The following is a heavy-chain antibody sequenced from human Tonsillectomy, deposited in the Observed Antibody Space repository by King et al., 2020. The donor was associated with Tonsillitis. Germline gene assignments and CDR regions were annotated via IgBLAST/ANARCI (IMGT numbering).Heavy chain of an antibody. CDR1: GFIFDDYA. CDR3: AKGYYYCTSGYRGLYAFDI. CDR2: ISWNSGSI. D-gene: IGHD3-22*01. V-gene: IGHV3-9*01. Sequence: VQLVESGGGLVQPGRSLRLSCAASGFIFDDYAMHWVRQAPGKGLEWVSGISWNSGSIGYADSVKGRFTISRDNAKNSLYLQMNSLRAEDTAFYYCAKGYYYCTSGYRGLYAFDIWGQGTMVTVSS. J-gene: IGHJ3*02.